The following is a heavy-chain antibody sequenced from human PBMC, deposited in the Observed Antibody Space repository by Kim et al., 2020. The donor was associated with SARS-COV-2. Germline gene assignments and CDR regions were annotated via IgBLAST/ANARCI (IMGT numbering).Heavy chain of an antibody. D-gene: IGHD6-13*01. V-gene: IGHV4-34*01. Sequence: SETLSLTCAVYGGSFSGYYWSWIRQPPGKGLEWIGEINHSGSTNYNPSLKSRVIISVDTSKNQFSLKLSSVTAADTAVYYCARGRHSSSWYGVEYFQHWGQGTLVTVSS. CDR2: INHSGST. J-gene: IGHJ1*01. CDR1: GGSFSGYY. CDR3: ARGRHSSSWYGVEYFQH.